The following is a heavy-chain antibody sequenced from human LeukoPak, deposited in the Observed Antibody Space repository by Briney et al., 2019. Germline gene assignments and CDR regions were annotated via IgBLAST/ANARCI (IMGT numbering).Heavy chain of an antibody. Sequence: LETLSLTCTVPGGSISDYYWSWIRQPPGKGLEWIGYIYYRGSINYNPSLKSRVTISVDTSKNQVSLKVSSVIAADTAVYFCARLGTIGRSNFDYWGQGTLVTVSS. V-gene: IGHV4-59*08. CDR3: ARLGTIGRSNFDY. CDR2: IYYRGSI. J-gene: IGHJ4*02. D-gene: IGHD1-26*01. CDR1: GGSISDYY.